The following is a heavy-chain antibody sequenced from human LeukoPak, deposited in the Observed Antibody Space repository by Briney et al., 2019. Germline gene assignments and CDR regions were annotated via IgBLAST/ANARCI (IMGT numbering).Heavy chain of an antibody. CDR3: ARITPYYYDMDV. CDR2: IYYSGST. J-gene: IGHJ6*02. V-gene: IGHV4-39*07. D-gene: IGHD3-10*01. Sequence: SETLSLTCAVSGASISGSRFYWAWIRQPPGKGLEWIGSIYYSGSTNYNPSLKSRVTISVDTSKKHFSLRLNSVTAADTAVYYCARITPYYYDMDVWGQGTTVTVSS. CDR1: GASISGSRFY.